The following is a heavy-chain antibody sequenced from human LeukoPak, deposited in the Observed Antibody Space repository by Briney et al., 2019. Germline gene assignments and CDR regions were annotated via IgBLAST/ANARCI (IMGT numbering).Heavy chain of an antibody. CDR1: GYTFTGYY. D-gene: IGHD6-13*01. V-gene: IGHV1-2*02. CDR3: ARDDIGDSSSWSYDY. CDR2: INPNSGGT. J-gene: IGHJ4*02. Sequence: ASVKVSCKASGYTFTGYYMHWVRQAPGQGLAWMGWINPNSGGTNYAQKFQGRVTMTRDTSISTAYMELSRLRSDDTAVYYCARDDIGDSSSWSYDYWGQGTLVTVSS.